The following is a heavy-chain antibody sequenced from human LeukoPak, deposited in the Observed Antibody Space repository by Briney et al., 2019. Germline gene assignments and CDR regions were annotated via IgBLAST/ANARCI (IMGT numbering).Heavy chain of an antibody. J-gene: IGHJ4*02. CDR2: INPSGGST. D-gene: IGHD1-7*01. Sequence: ASVKVSCKASGYTFTSYYMHWVRQAPGQGLEWMGIINPSGGSTSYAQKFQGRVTMTRDMSTSTVYMELSSLRSEDTAVYYCARDRTTIYFDYWGQGTLVTVSS. CDR1: GYTFTSYY. CDR3: ARDRTTIYFDY. V-gene: IGHV1-46*01.